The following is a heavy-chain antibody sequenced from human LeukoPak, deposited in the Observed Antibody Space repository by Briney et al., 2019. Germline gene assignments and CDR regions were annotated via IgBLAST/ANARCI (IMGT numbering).Heavy chain of an antibody. D-gene: IGHD4-11*01. CDR2: IRSKAYGGTT. V-gene: IGHV3-49*04. Sequence: GGSLRLSCTASGFTSGDYAMSWVRQAPGKGLEWVGFIRSKAYGGTTEYAASVKGRFTISRDDSKSIAYLQMNSLKTEDTAVYYCTGDDYNFDYWGQGTLVTVSS. CDR3: TGDDYNFDY. J-gene: IGHJ4*02. CDR1: GFTSGDYA.